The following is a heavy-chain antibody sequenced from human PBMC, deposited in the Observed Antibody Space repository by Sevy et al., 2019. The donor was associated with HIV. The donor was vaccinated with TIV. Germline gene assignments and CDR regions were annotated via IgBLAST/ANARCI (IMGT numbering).Heavy chain of an antibody. J-gene: IGHJ4*02. CDR3: TRGGSMTILSPWDY. CDR1: AFIYGDYA. Sequence: GGSLRLSCIASAFIYGDYAMNWVRQAPGKGLEWVGFIRRKAFGGTTQYAASVKGRFTISRDDSKSIAYLQMNSLKTEDTAVYYCTRGGSMTILSPWDYWGQGTLVTVSS. D-gene: IGHD3-3*01. CDR2: IRRKAFGGTT. V-gene: IGHV3-49*04.